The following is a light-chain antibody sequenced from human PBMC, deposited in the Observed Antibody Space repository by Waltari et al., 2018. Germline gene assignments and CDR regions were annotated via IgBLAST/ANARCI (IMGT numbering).Light chain of an antibody. Sequence: EIVMTQSPATLSVSPGERATLSCRASQSVSSNLAWYQQKPGHAPRLLIYGASTRATGIPARFSGSGSGKEFTLTISSLQSEDFAVYYCQQYNNWPRTFGQGTKVEIK. J-gene: IGKJ1*01. CDR3: QQYNNWPRT. V-gene: IGKV3-15*01. CDR1: QSVSSN. CDR2: GAS.